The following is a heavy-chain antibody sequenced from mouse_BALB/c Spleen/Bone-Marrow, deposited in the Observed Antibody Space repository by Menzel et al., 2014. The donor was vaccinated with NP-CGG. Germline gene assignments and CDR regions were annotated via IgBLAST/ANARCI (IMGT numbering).Heavy chain of an antibody. CDR2: INPSDSET. D-gene: IGHD2-1*01. V-gene: IGHV1-74*01. CDR3: ARFGNYEGFAY. Sequence: QVQLQQSGAELVRPGASVKLSCKASAYSFTNYWMNWVKQRPGQGLEWFGMINPSDSETRLNQKFKDKATLTVDKSSSTAYMQLSSPTSEDSAVYYCARFGNYEGFAYWGQGTLVTVSA. CDR1: AYSFTNYW. J-gene: IGHJ3*01.